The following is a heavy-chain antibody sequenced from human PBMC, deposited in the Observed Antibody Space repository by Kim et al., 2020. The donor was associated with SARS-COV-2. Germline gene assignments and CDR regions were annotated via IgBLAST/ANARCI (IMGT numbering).Heavy chain of an antibody. D-gene: IGHD2-15*01. V-gene: IGHV3-48*01. CDR3: ARRRDCSGGTCYGLDV. Sequence: DPVEGRFTVSRDNTKNSLYLQMNSLSVDDTAVYYCARRRDCSGGTCYGLDVWGQGTTVTVSS. J-gene: IGHJ6*02.